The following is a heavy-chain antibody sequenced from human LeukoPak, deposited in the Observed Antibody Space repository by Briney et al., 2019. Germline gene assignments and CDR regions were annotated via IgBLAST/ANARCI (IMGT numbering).Heavy chain of an antibody. V-gene: IGHV3-23*01. D-gene: IGHD5-24*01. CDR3: AKVQEMDTILPPFHY. J-gene: IGHJ4*02. Sequence: GGSLRLSCAASGFTFSSYEMNWVRQVPGKGLEWVSAISGSGGNTFYADSVKGRFTISRDNSKNTLYLQVNSLRAADTAIYYCAKVQEMDTILPPFHYWGQGTLVTVSS. CDR1: GFTFSSYE. CDR2: ISGSGGNT.